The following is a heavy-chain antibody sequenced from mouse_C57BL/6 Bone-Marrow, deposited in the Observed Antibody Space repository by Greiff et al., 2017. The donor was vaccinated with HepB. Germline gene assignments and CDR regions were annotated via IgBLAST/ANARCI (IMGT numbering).Heavy chain of an antibody. CDR3: ASHYYGSSYGY. V-gene: IGHV1-26*01. D-gene: IGHD1-1*01. Sequence: VQLQQSGPELVKPGASVKISCKASGYTFTDYYMNWVKQSHGKSLEWIGDINPNNGGTSYNQKFKGKATLTVDKSSSTAYMELRSLPSEDSAVYYCASHYYGSSYGYWGQGTTLTVSS. J-gene: IGHJ2*01. CDR1: GYTFTDYY. CDR2: INPNNGGT.